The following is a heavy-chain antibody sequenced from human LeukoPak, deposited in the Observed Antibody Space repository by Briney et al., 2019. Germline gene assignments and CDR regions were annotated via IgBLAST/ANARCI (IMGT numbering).Heavy chain of an antibody. D-gene: IGHD6-6*01. Sequence: PGGSLRLSCAASGFTFSSYAMSWVRQAPGKGLEWVSAISGSGGSTYYADSVKGRFTISRDNSKNTLYLQMNSLSAEDTAVYYCAKDEYSSSSFYYYYYMAVWGKGTTVTVSS. V-gene: IGHV3-23*01. J-gene: IGHJ6*03. CDR3: AKDEYSSSSFYYYYYMAV. CDR1: GFTFSSYA. CDR2: ISGSGGST.